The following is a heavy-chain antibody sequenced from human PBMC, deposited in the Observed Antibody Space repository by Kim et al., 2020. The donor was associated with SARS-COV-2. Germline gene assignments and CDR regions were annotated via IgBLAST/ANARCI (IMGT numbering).Heavy chain of an antibody. CDR3: ARDLVTIFGVVITAAYDAFDI. D-gene: IGHD3-3*01. CDR2: IYYSGST. Sequence: SETLSLTCTVSSGSISSSSYYWGWIRQPPGKGLEWIGSIYYSGSTYYNPSLKSRVTISVDTSKNQFSLKLSSVTAADTAVYYCARDLVTIFGVVITAAYDAFDIWGQGTMVTVSS. V-gene: IGHV4-39*07. J-gene: IGHJ3*02. CDR1: SGSISSSSYY.